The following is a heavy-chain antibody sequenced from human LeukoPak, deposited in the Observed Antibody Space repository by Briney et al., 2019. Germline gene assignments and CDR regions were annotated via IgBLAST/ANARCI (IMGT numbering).Heavy chain of an antibody. D-gene: IGHD3-10*01. V-gene: IGHV3-48*03. CDR2: ISSSGSTI. CDR3: ARSRGSGSYSDY. J-gene: IGHJ4*02. CDR1: GFTFSSYE. Sequence: GSLRLSYSPSGFTFSSYEMNWVRQPPGRGLEWVSYISSSGSTIYYAPSVKGRFTISRDNAKNSLYLQMNSLRAEDTAVYYCARSRGSGSYSDYWGQGTLVTVSS.